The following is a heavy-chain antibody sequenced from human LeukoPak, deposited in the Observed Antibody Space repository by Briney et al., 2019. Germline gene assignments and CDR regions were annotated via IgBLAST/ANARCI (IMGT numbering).Heavy chain of an antibody. CDR1: GGSNSSGGYY. Sequence: SETPSLTCTVSGGSNSSGGYYWSWIRQHPGKGLEWIGYIYYSGSTYYNPSLKSRVTISVDTSKNQFSLKLSSVTAADTAVYYCARSPAFLVVPAAILWFDPWGQGTLVTVSS. D-gene: IGHD2-2*02. V-gene: IGHV4-31*03. CDR2: IYYSGST. CDR3: ARSPAFLVVPAAILWFDP. J-gene: IGHJ5*02.